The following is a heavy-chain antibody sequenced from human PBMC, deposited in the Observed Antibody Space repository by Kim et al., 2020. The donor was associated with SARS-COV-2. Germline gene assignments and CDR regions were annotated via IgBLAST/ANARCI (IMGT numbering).Heavy chain of an antibody. CDR2: ISVSSSHI. V-gene: IGHV3-21*01. J-gene: IGHJ4*02. CDR3: ARLGDTIGYY. Sequence: GGSLRLSCAASGFTFSTYSMTWVRQAPGKGLEWVSSISVSSSHIYYADSVKGRFTISRDNAKNSLDLQMNSLRAEDTAVYYCARLGDTIGYYWGQGTLVTVSS. D-gene: IGHD3-22*01. CDR1: GFTFSTYS.